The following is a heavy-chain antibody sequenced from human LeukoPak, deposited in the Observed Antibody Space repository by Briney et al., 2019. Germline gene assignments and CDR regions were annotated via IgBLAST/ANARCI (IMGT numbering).Heavy chain of an antibody. Sequence: GEALKISCKCSGYRFTSYWIGWVRQMPGKGLEWMGIIYPGDSDTRYSPSFQGQVTISADKSTSTAYLQWSSLKASDTAMYYCARHDCGGDCYSNFDYWGQGTLVTVSS. CDR3: ARHDCGGDCYSNFDY. D-gene: IGHD2-21*02. V-gene: IGHV5-51*01. J-gene: IGHJ4*02. CDR2: IYPGDSDT. CDR1: GYRFTSYW.